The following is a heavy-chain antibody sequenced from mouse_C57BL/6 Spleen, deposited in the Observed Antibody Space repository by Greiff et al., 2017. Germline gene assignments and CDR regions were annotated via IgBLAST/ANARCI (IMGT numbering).Heavy chain of an antibody. CDR2: IDPETGGT. Sequence: VQLQESGAELVRPGASVTLSCKASGYTFTDYEMHWVKQTPVHGLEWIGAIDPETGGTAYNQKFKGKAILTADKSSSTAYMELRSLTSEDSAVYYCTNWYFDYWGQGTTLTVSS. CDR1: GYTFTDYE. CDR3: TNWYFDY. J-gene: IGHJ2*01. V-gene: IGHV1-15*01.